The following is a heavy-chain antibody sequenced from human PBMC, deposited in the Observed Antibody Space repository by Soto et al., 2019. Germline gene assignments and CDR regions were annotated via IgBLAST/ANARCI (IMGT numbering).Heavy chain of an antibody. V-gene: IGHV2-5*02. J-gene: IGHJ5*02. Sequence: QVTLKESGPPLVKPTQTLTLTCTFSGVSLSTSGMGVGWIRQPPGKALEWLALVYWDDDKRYSPSLKSRLTITKDTSKNQVVLTMTYMDPVDTATYYCAHMIEGAFFDPWGQGTLVTVSS. CDR3: AHMIEGAFFDP. CDR2: VYWDDDK. D-gene: IGHD2-21*01. CDR1: GVSLSTSGMG.